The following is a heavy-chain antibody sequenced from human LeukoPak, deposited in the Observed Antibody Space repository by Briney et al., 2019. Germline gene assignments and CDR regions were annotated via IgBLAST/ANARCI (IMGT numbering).Heavy chain of an antibody. D-gene: IGHD2-2*01. Sequence: GGSLRLSCAASGFTFSSYAMNWVRQGPGKGLEWVSTISGSGSSTDYADSVKGRFTISRDNSKNTLYLQMNSLRAEDTAIYYCAKVREGVVVVPAAPVDFWGQGTLVTVSS. V-gene: IGHV3-23*01. CDR3: AKVREGVVVVPAAPVDF. CDR1: GFTFSSYA. J-gene: IGHJ4*02. CDR2: ISGSGSST.